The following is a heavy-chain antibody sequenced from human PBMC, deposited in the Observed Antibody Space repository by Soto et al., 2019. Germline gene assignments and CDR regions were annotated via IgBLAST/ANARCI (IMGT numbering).Heavy chain of an antibody. CDR2: IYYSGST. J-gene: IGHJ6*02. CDR1: GGSISSGDYY. V-gene: IGHV4-30-4*01. CDR3: ARVHSSSSMPNYYYYGMDV. Sequence: SETLSLTCTVSGGSISSGDYYWSWIRQPPGKGLEWIGYIYYSGSTYYNPSLKSRVTISVDTSKNQFSLKLSSVTAADTAVYYCARVHSSSSMPNYYYYGMDVWGQGTTVTVSS. D-gene: IGHD6-6*01.